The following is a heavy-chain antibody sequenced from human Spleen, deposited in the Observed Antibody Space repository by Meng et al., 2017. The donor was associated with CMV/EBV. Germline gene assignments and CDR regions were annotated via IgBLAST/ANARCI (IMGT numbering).Heavy chain of an antibody. V-gene: IGHV1-2*02. CDR2: LNPNSGGT. J-gene: IGHJ4*02. Sequence: SGYTFTSYGISWVRQAPGQGLEWMGWLNPNSGGTNYAQKFQGRVTMTRDTSISTAYMELSGLKSDDTAVYYCASQADYGSGWYSVNYWGQGTLVTVSS. D-gene: IGHD6-19*01. CDR1: GYTFTSYG. CDR3: ASQADYGSGWYSVNY.